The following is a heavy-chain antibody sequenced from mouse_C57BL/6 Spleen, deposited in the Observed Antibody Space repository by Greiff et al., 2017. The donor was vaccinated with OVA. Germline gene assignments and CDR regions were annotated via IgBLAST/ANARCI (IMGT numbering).Heavy chain of an antibody. D-gene: IGHD2-5*01. V-gene: IGHV5-4*01. CDR1: GFTFSSYA. J-gene: IGHJ4*01. Sequence: EVKLTESGGGLVKPGGSLKLSCAASGFTFSSYAMSWVRQTPEKRLEWVATISDGGSYTYYPDNVKGRFTISRDNAKNNLYLQMSHLKSEDTAMYYCARDPYSNSAMDYWGQGTSVTVSS. CDR3: ARDPYSNSAMDY. CDR2: ISDGGSYT.